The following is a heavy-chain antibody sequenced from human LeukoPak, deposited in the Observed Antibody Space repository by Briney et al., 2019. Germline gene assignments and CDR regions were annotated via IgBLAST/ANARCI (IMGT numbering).Heavy chain of an antibody. CDR2: INHSGST. CDR1: GGSFSGYY. V-gene: IGHV4-34*01. J-gene: IGHJ4*02. Sequence: ASETLSLTCAVYGGSFSGYYWSWIRQPPGKGLEWIGEINHSGSTNYNPSLKSRVTISVDTSKNQFSLKLSSVTAADTAVYYCARASHDYGDYSHFDYWGQGTLVTVSS. D-gene: IGHD4-17*01. CDR3: ARASHDYGDYSHFDY.